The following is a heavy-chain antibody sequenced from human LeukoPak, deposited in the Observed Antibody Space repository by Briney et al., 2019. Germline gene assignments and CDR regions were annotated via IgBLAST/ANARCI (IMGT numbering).Heavy chain of an antibody. D-gene: IGHD4-17*01. CDR2: ISASGST. V-gene: IGHV4-4*07. Sequence: PSETLSLTCTVSNGSISIYYWSWVRQPAGKGLEWIGRISASGSTNYNPSPKSRVTMSVDTSKNQFSLKLSSVTAADTAVYYCAREITVTRPSDYWGQGTLVTVSS. CDR3: AREITVTRPSDY. J-gene: IGHJ4*02. CDR1: NGSISIYY.